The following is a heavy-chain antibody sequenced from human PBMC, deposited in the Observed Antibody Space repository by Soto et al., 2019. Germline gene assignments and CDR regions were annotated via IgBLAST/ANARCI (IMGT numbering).Heavy chain of an antibody. V-gene: IGHV4-61*08. CDR2: IYYSGST. Sequence: PSETLSLTCTVSGGSIRKNDHHWSWIRQPPGKELEWIGYIYYSGSTNYNPSLKSRVTISVDTSKNQFSLKLSSVTAADTAVYYCARDITLWGEGTLVTVSS. CDR3: ARDITL. J-gene: IGHJ4*02. CDR1: GGSIRKNDHH.